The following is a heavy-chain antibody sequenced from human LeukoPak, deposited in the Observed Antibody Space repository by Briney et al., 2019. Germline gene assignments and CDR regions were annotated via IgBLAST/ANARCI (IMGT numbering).Heavy chain of an antibody. CDR3: ARHCFRGRTDFGFD. J-gene: IGHJ4*02. V-gene: IGHV4-39*01. Sequence: SETLSLTCTVSDGSIRSSSYYWGWIRQPPGNGLEWIGTIYYGGSTYYNPSLKSRVTISVDTSKNQFSLKLSSVTAADTAVYYCARHCFRGRTDFGFDWGQGTLVTVSS. CDR2: IYYGGST. CDR1: DGSIRSSSYY. D-gene: IGHD3-16*01.